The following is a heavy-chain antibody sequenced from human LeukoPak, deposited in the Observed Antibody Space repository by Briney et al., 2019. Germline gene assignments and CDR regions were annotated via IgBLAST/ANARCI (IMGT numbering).Heavy chain of an antibody. CDR1: GFTVSSYA. Sequence: GGSLRLSCAASGFTVSSYAMSWVRQAPGKGLEWVSAISGSGEGTYYADSVKGRFTISRDNSKNTLYPQMNSLRAEDTAVYYCAKLTYYYDSSGGPVDYWGQGTLVTVSS. CDR2: ISGSGEGT. CDR3: AKLTYYYDSSGGPVDY. J-gene: IGHJ4*02. D-gene: IGHD3-22*01. V-gene: IGHV3-23*01.